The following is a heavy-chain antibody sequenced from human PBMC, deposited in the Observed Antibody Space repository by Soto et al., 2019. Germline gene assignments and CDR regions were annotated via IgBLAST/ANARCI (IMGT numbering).Heavy chain of an antibody. V-gene: IGHV3-21*01. CDR2: ISSSSSYI. D-gene: IGHD3-9*01. Sequence: EVQLVESGGGLVKPGGSLRLSCAASGFTFSSYSMNWVRQAPGKGLEWVSSISSSSSYIYYADSVKGRFTISRDNAKNSLYLQMNSPRAEDTAVYYCASVLRYFDWSVYWGQGTLVTVSS. J-gene: IGHJ4*02. CDR3: ASVLRYFDWSVY. CDR1: GFTFSSYS.